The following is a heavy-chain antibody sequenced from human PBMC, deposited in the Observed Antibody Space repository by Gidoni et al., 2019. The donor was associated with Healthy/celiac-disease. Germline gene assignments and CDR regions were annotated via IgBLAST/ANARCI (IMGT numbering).Heavy chain of an antibody. CDR1: VCTFSSYE. J-gene: IGHJ5*02. CDR3: ARDRGYRSVWFDP. CDR2: ISRSGSTI. V-gene: IGHV3-48*03. D-gene: IGHD5-18*01. Sequence: EVQLVESGAVVVQPVGSVRLSGAASVCTFSSYEMNLVRQAPGEGLEWVSYISRSGSTIYYADSVKGRFTISRDNAKNSLYLKMNSLRAEDTAVYYCARDRGYRSVWFDPWGQGTMVTVSS.